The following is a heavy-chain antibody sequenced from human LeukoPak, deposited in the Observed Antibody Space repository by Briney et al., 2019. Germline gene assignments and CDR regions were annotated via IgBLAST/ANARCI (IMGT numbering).Heavy chain of an antibody. J-gene: IGHJ3*02. Sequence: PSETLSLTCAGCGGSLRSYYWSWLGQPPGKGLDGIGYIYYSGSTNYNPSLKSRVTISVDTSKNQFSLKLSSVTAADTAVYYCARDRAARTVYAFDIWGQGTMVTVSS. V-gene: IGHV4-59*01. D-gene: IGHD6-6*01. CDR3: ARDRAARTVYAFDI. CDR2: IYYSGST. CDR1: GGSLRSYY.